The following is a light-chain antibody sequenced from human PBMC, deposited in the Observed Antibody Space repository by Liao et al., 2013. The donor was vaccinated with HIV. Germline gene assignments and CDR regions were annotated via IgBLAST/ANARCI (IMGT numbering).Light chain of an antibody. Sequence: SYVLTQPPSLSVGPGKTATIPCGGHNIGSKSVHWYQLKPAGPSCWSSIIGSDRPSGIPERFSGSNSGSTATLTISRVEAGDEADYFCQVWDRDTDHWVFGGGTKLTVL. CDR2: IGS. J-gene: IGLJ3*02. V-gene: IGLV3-21*04. CDR1: NIGSKS. CDR3: QVWDRDTDHWV.